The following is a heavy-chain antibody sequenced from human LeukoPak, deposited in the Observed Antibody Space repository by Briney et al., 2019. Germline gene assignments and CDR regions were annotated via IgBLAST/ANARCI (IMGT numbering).Heavy chain of an antibody. V-gene: IGHV1-69*13. CDR1: GGTFSSYA. CDR3: ARGPLDLIYGMDV. D-gene: IGHD3/OR15-3a*01. J-gene: IGHJ6*02. CDR2: IIPIFGTA. Sequence: GASVKVSCKASGGTFSSYAISWVRQAPGQGLEWMGGIIPIFGTANYAQKFQGRVTITADESTSTASMELSSLRSEDTAVYYCARGPLDLIYGMDVWGQGTPVTVSS.